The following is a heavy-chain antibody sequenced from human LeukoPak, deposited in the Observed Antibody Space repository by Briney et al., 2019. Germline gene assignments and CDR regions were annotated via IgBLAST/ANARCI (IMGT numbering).Heavy chain of an antibody. Sequence: PGGSLRLSCAASGFTFNTFYMSWFRQAPGKGLDWVANIIQDGSQKYYVDSVKGRFTIARDNAKNSVFLHMSSLRAEDTAVYYCARDLSDTSGCFDYWGQGTLVIVSS. J-gene: IGHJ4*02. CDR3: ARDLSDTSGCFDY. V-gene: IGHV3-7*01. CDR1: GFTFNTFY. D-gene: IGHD3-22*01. CDR2: IIQDGSQK.